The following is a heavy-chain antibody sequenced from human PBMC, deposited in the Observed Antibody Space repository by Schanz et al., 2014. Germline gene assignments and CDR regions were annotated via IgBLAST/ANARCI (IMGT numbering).Heavy chain of an antibody. J-gene: IGHJ4*02. CDR2: INTGNGYT. CDR3: ATGPSGSLDY. CDR1: GYPFTSDD. Sequence: QVQLVQSGAEVKKPGASVKVSCRASGYPFTSDDITWVRQAPGQGLEWMGWINTGNGYTHYSETFQDRVTISADTSASTAYMEVRSLTSEDTAVYYCATGPSGSLDYWGQGTLVTVSS. D-gene: IGHD3-10*01. V-gene: IGHV1-3*04.